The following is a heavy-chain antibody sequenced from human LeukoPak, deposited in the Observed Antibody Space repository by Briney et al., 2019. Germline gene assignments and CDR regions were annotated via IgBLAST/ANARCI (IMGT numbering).Heavy chain of an antibody. V-gene: IGHV3-7*01. CDR1: GFTFSTYW. J-gene: IGHJ5*02. Sequence: PGGSLRLSCAASGFTFSTYWMSWVRQAPGKGLEWVANINQDGSEKYYVDSVKGRFTISRDNAKNSLYLQMNSLRAEDTAVYYCARGVVADNWFDPCGQGTLVTVSS. D-gene: IGHD2-2*01. CDR2: INQDGSEK. CDR3: ARGVVADNWFDP.